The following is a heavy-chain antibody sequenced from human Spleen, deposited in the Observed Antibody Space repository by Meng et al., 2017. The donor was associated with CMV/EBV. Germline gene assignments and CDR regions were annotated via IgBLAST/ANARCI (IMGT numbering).Heavy chain of an antibody. CDR1: GFDVSTNH. CDR3: AREALGGHHFQH. J-gene: IGHJ1*01. D-gene: IGHD4-23*01. CDR2: IYTCGGT. V-gene: IGHV3-66*03. Sequence: GESLKISCATSGFDVSTNHMSWVRQAPWKGLQWVSVIYTCGGTNYADSVKGRFSISRDNPKNTLYLQMNSLRAEDTSVYYCAREALGGHHFQHWGQGTLVTVSS.